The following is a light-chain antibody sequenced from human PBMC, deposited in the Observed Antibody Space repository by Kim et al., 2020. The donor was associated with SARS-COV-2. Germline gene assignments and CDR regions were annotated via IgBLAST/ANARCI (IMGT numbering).Light chain of an antibody. CDR1: SSNIGRNS. J-gene: IGLJ1*01. CDR2: RND. V-gene: IGLV1-44*01. Sequence: QSVLTQPPSASGTPGQRVTISCSGSSSNIGRNSVNWYQQLPGTAPDLLIYRNDQRPSGVPDRFSGSKSGTSASLAISGLQSEDEADYYCAAWDDTLNGFVFGTGTKVTVL. CDR3: AAWDDTLNGFV.